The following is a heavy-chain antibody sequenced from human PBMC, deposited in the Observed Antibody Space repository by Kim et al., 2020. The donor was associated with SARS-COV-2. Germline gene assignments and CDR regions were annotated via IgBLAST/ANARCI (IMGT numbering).Heavy chain of an antibody. CDR3: AKRTTVTDYYFDY. V-gene: IGHV1-69*01. D-gene: IGHD4-17*01. J-gene: IGHJ4*02. Sequence: YAQKFQGRVTVTADGSTNTAYVELSSLRSEDTAVYYCAKRTTVTDYYFDYWGQGALVAVSS.